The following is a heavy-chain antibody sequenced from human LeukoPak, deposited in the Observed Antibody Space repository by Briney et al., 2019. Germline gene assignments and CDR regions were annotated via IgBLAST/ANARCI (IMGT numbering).Heavy chain of an antibody. V-gene: IGHV3-20*04. D-gene: IGHD3-10*01. CDR1: GFTFDDYG. Sequence: GGSLRLSCAASGFTFDDYGMSWVRQAPGKGLEWVSGINWNGGSTGYADSVKGRFTISRDNSKNTLYLQMNSLRAEDTAVYYCAKGSTGSGSYDYWGQGTLVTVSS. J-gene: IGHJ4*02. CDR3: AKGSTGSGSYDY. CDR2: INWNGGST.